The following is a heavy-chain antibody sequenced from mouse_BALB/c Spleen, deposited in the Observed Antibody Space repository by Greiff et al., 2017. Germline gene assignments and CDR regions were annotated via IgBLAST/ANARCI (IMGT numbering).Heavy chain of an antibody. J-gene: IGHJ3*01. CDR3: TGYRYAWFAY. V-gene: IGHV6-6*02. CDR2: IRLKSNNYAT. Sequence: EVKLVESGGGLVQPGGSMKLSCVASGFTFSNYWMNWVRQSPEKGLEWVAEIRLKSNNYATHYAESVKGRFTISRDDSKSSVYLQMNNLRAEDTGIYYCTGYRYAWFAYWGQGTLVTVSA. CDR1: GFTFSNYW. D-gene: IGHD2-14*01.